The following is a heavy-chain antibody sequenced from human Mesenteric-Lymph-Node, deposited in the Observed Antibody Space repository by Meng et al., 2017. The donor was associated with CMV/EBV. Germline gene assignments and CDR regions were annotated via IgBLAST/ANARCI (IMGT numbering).Heavy chain of an antibody. V-gene: IGHV3-30-3*01. CDR2: ISYDGSTK. D-gene: IGHD2-15*01. Sequence: TSGTYAMHWVRQAPGKGLEWVASISYDGSTKYYTASVEGRFTISRDNSKNTLYLQMNSLRPEDTAVYFCARGAHCSGGTCYLSNWLDPWGQGTLVTVSS. CDR1: TSGTYA. CDR3: ARGAHCSGGTCYLSNWLDP. J-gene: IGHJ5*02.